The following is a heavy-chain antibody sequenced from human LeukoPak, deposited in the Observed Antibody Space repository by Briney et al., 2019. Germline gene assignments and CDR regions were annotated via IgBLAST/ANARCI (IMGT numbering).Heavy chain of an antibody. CDR2: IKQDGSEK. J-gene: IGHJ5*02. V-gene: IGHV3-7*01. CDR3: AREGFLTMSQINWFDP. Sequence: GGSLRLSCAASGFTFSSYWMSWVRQAPGKGLEWVANIKQDGSEKYYVDSVKGRFTISRDNAKNSLYLQMNSLRAEDTAVCYCAREGFLTMSQINWFDPWGQGTLVTVSS. D-gene: IGHD3-10*02. CDR1: GFTFSSYW.